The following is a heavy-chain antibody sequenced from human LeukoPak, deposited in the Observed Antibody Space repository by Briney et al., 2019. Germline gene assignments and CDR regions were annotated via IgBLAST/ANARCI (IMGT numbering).Heavy chain of an antibody. D-gene: IGHD6-13*01. CDR3: ARDVVDSNRWDSHWYFDL. CDR2: IYTSGST. CDR1: GGSISSYY. Sequence: SETLSLTCTVSGGSISSYYWSWIRQPAGKGLEWIGRIYTSGSTNYNPSLKSRVTMSVDTSKNQLSLKLSSVTAADTAVYYCARDVVDSNRWDSHWYFDLWGRGTLVTVSS. V-gene: IGHV4-4*07. J-gene: IGHJ2*01.